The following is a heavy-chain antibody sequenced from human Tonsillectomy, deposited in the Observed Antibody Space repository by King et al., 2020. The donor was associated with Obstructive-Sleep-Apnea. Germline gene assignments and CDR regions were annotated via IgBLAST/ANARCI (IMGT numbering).Heavy chain of an antibody. Sequence: VQLVESGGTVVRPGGSLRLSCAASGFTFDDFGMSWVRQAPGKGLEWVSGINWNGGSTGYADSVKGRFTVSRDNAKKSLYLQMDSLRAEDTALYHCARAYHSGTYYYFDYWGQGTLVTVSS. CDR1: GFTFDDFG. J-gene: IGHJ4*02. D-gene: IGHD1-26*01. V-gene: IGHV3-20*01. CDR2: INWNGGST. CDR3: ARAYHSGTYYYFDY.